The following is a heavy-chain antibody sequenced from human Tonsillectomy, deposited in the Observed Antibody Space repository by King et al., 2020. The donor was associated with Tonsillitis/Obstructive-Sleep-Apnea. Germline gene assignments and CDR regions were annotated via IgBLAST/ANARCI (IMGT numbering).Heavy chain of an antibody. CDR3: ARDAKFRPAQRFLEWLTFDY. CDR1: GFTFSSYG. CDR2: IWYDGSNK. D-gene: IGHD3-3*01. V-gene: IGHV3-33*01. J-gene: IGHJ4*02. Sequence: VQLVESGGGVVQPGRSLRLSCAASGFTFSSYGMHWVRQAPGKGLEWVAVIWYDGSNKYYADSVKGRFTISRDNSKNTLYLQMNSLRAEDTAVYYCARDAKFRPAQRFLEWLTFDYWGQGTLVTVSS.